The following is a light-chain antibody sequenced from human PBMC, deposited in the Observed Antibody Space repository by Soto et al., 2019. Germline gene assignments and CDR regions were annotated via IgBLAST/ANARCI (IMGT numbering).Light chain of an antibody. CDR1: NSNIGAGYD. J-gene: IGLJ1*01. Sequence: QLVLTQPPSVSGAPGQRVTISCTGSNSNIGAGYDVHWYQQLPGTAPKLLIYGNSNRPSGVPDRFSGSKSGTSASLAITGLQAEDEADYYCHSYDSSLSGYVFGTGTKVTVL. V-gene: IGLV1-40*01. CDR3: HSYDSSLSGYV. CDR2: GNS.